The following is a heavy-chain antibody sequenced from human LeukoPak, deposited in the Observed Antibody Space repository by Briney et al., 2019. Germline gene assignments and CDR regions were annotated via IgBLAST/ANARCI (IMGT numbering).Heavy chain of an antibody. Sequence: PSETLSLTCTVSGGSISSYYWSWIRQPPGKGLEWIGYIYYSGSTNYNPSLKSRVTISVDTSKNQFSLKLSSVTAADTAVYYCASLRKRGGAFDIWGQGTMVTVSS. CDR1: GGSISSYY. CDR3: ASLRKRGGAFDI. CDR2: IYYSGST. V-gene: IGHV4-59*12. J-gene: IGHJ3*02.